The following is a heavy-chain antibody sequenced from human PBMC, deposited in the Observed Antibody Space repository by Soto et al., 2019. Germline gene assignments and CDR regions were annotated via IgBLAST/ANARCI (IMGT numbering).Heavy chain of an antibody. J-gene: IGHJ6*02. Sequence: GGSLRLSCAASGFTFSSYGMHWVRQAPGKGLEWVAVIWYDGSNKYYADSVKGRFTISRDNSKNTLYLQMNSLRAEDTAVYYCARFDILTNYGMDVWGQGTTVTVSS. V-gene: IGHV3-33*01. CDR3: ARFDILTNYGMDV. CDR1: GFTFSSYG. CDR2: IWYDGSNK. D-gene: IGHD3-9*01.